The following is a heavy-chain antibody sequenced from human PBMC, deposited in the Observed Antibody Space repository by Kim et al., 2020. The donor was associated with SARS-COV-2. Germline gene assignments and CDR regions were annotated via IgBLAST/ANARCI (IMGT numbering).Heavy chain of an antibody. CDR1: GGSISPFY. J-gene: IGHJ6*02. D-gene: IGHD3-10*01. V-gene: IGHV4-59*08. Sequence: SETLSLTCTVSGGSISPFYWSWIRQPPGKGLEWIGCIYFSGITNYNPSLKSRVTISVDTSKNQFSLKLSSVTAADTAIYYCARTMIRGRRYYNYGMDVWGQGTTVTVSS. CDR2: IYFSGIT. CDR3: ARTMIRGRRYYNYGMDV.